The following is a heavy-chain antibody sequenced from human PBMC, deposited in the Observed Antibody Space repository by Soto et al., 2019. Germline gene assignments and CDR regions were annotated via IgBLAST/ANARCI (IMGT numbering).Heavy chain of an antibody. D-gene: IGHD2-15*01. J-gene: IGHJ4*01. CDR2: ISATGGST. V-gene: IGHV3-23*01. CDR3: AKDLSSYYYFDF. CDR1: GFTFGIYA. Sequence: EVQLLESGGDLVQPGGSLRLSCAASGFTFGIYAMTWVRQAPGKGLWWVSTISATGGSTFYADSVKGRFTISRDNSKNTLYLQMNSLRAEDTAIYYCAKDLSSYYYFDFWGHGALVTVSS.